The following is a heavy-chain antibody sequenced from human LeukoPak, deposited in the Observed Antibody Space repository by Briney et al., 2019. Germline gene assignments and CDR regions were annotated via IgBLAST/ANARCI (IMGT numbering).Heavy chain of an antibody. Sequence: RGGSLRLSCAASAFTFRSYAMIWVRQAPGKGLEWVSGISGSGGSTYYSDSAKGRFTISRDNSNNTLYLQMNSLRAEDTAVYYCAKGAASRGYTYVANWGQGTLVTLSS. V-gene: IGHV3-23*01. D-gene: IGHD5-18*01. CDR2: ISGSGGST. CDR3: AKGAASRGYTYVAN. CDR1: AFTFRSYA. J-gene: IGHJ4*02.